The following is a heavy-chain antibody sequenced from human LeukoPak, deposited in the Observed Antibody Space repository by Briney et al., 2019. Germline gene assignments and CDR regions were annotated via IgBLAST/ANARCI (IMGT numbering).Heavy chain of an antibody. Sequence: PGGSLRLSCAASGFTFDDYAMHWVRQDPGKGLEWVSGISWNSGSIGYADSVKGRFTISRDNAKNSLYLQMNSLRAEDTALYYCVKDMFARRVIAASENWFDPWGQGTLVTVSS. V-gene: IGHV3-9*01. CDR3: VKDMFARRVIAASENWFDP. J-gene: IGHJ5*02. CDR1: GFTFDDYA. CDR2: ISWNSGSI. D-gene: IGHD6-13*01.